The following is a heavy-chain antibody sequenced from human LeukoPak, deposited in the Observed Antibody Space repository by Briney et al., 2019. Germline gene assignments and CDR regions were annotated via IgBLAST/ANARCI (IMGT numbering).Heavy chain of an antibody. V-gene: IGHV1-2*02. CDR1: GYTFTGYY. CDR3: ARTRFWYYDSFMRPYYFDY. D-gene: IGHD3-22*01. J-gene: IGHJ4*02. CDR2: INPNSGGT. Sequence: ASVKVSCKASGYTFTGYYMHWVRQAPGQGLEWMGWINPNSGGTNYAQKFQGRVTMTRDTSTSTAYMELRSLRSDDTAVYYCARTRFWYYDSFMRPYYFDYWGQGTPVTVSS.